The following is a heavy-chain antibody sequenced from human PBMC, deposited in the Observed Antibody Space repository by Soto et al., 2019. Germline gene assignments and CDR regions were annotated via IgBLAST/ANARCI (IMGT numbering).Heavy chain of an antibody. V-gene: IGHV1-69*12. CDR3: ARDLIYCSGGSCYQQYYFDY. J-gene: IGHJ4*02. CDR1: GGTFSSYA. CDR2: IIPIFGTA. D-gene: IGHD2-15*01. Sequence: QVQLVQSGAEVKKPGSSVKVSCKASGGTFSSYAISWVRQAPGQGLEWMGGIIPIFGTANYAQKFRGRVTITADESTSTAYMELSSLRSEDTAVYYCARDLIYCSGGSCYQQYYFDYWGQGTLVTVSS.